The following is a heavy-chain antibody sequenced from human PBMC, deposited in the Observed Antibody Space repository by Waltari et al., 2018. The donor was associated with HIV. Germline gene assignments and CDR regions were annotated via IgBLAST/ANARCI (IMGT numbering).Heavy chain of an antibody. CDR2: IYSGGSA. CDR1: EFIVSTNY. Sequence: EVQLVESGGGLIQPGGSLRLSCAASEFIVSTNYMSWGRQVPGKGLEWVSIIYSGGSAYYGDSVKGRFTISRDNSKNLLYLKMNGLRVEDTAVYYCATALRDCSGGTCYRGMAVWGQGTTVTVSS. D-gene: IGHD2-8*02. J-gene: IGHJ6*02. CDR3: ATALRDCSGGTCYRGMAV. V-gene: IGHV3-53*01.